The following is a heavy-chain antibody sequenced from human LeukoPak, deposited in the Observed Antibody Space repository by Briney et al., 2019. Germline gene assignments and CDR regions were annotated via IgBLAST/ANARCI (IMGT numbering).Heavy chain of an antibody. J-gene: IGHJ4*02. Sequence: SETLSLTCTVSGYSIISGFHWGWIRQPPGKGLEWIGSMYHGGSTYYNPSLKSRVTISVDTSKNQFSLKVSSETAADTAVYYCARVRYSSGWIDYWGQGTLVTVSS. CDR1: GYSIISGFH. CDR2: MYHGGST. D-gene: IGHD6-19*01. V-gene: IGHV4-38-2*02. CDR3: ARVRYSSGWIDY.